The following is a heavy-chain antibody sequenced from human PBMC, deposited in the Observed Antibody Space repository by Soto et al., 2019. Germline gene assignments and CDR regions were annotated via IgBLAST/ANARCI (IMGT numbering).Heavy chain of an antibody. J-gene: IGHJ4*02. CDR1: GGSFSGYY. D-gene: IGHD3-22*01. CDR3: ARSGRGYYYTPFAS. CDR2: INHSGST. V-gene: IGHV4-34*01. Sequence: SETLSLTCAVYGGSFSGYYWSWIRQPPGKGLEWIGEINHSGSTNYNPSLKSRVTISVDTSKNQFSLKLSSVTPADTVLYSWARSGRGYYYTPFASWGQGPLVTVSS.